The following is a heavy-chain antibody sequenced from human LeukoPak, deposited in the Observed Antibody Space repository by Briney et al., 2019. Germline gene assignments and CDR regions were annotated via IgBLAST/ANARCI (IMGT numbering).Heavy chain of an antibody. D-gene: IGHD3-16*01. J-gene: IGHJ4*02. CDR3: ARTMRFGGYFDY. CDR1: GFTFSSYA. Sequence: PGGSLRLSCAASGFTFSSYAMSWVRQAPGKGLEWVTAISGSGGSTYYADSVKGRFTISRDNSKNTLYLQMNSLRAEDTAVYYCARTMRFGGYFDYWGQGTLVTVSS. V-gene: IGHV3-23*01. CDR2: ISGSGGST.